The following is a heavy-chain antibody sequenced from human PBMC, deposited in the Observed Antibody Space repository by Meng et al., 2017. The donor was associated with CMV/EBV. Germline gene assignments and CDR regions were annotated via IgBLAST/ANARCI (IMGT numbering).Heavy chain of an antibody. CDR1: GGTFSSYA. V-gene: IGHV1-69*05. CDR2: IIPIFGTA. Sequence: SVKVSCKASGGTFSSYAISWVRQAPGQGLEWMGGIIPIFGTANYAQKFQGRVTITTDESTSTAYMELSSLRSEDMAVYYCARGDIVVVPAAIRRYYYYGMAVWGQGTTVTVSS. J-gene: IGHJ6*02. CDR3: ARGDIVVVPAAIRRYYYYGMAV. D-gene: IGHD2-2*02.